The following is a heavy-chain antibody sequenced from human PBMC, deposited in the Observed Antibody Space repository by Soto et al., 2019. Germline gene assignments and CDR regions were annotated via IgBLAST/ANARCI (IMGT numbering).Heavy chain of an antibody. V-gene: IGHV3-64D*06. Sequence: PGGSLRLSCSASGFTFTDYAMHWIRQAPGMGPEHVCGVSSTGPNTFCADSVRGRFTVSRDNSRNTLHLRMNNLRPEDTAVYYCVKERRGSGWFVCSYWGQSILVTVSS. CDR1: GFTFTDYA. CDR3: VKERRGSGWFVCSY. D-gene: IGHD6-19*01. CDR2: VSSTGPNT. J-gene: IGHJ4*02.